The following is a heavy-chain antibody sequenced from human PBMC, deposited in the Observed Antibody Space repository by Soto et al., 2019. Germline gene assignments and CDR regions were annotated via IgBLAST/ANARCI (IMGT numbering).Heavy chain of an antibody. CDR2: ISGSGGST. Sequence: GGSLRLSCAASGFTFSSYAMSWVRQAPGKGLEWVSAISGSGGSTYYADSVKGRFTISRDNSKNTLYLQMNSLRAEDTAVYYCAKDLGYYDFWSGYYKVDGGSGTANFDYWGQGTLVTVSS. CDR1: GFTFSSYA. V-gene: IGHV3-23*01. J-gene: IGHJ4*02. CDR3: AKDLGYYDFWSGYYKVDGGSGTANFDY. D-gene: IGHD3-3*01.